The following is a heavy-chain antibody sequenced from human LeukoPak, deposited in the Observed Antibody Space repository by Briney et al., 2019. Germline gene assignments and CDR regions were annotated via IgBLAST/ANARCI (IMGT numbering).Heavy chain of an antibody. CDR3: ARQYYFDY. CDR1: GYRFTSYW. CDR2: IYPGDSDP. Sequence: GESLKISCKGSGYRFTSYWIGWVRQMPGKGLEWMGIIYPGDSDPRYSPSFQGQVTISADKSISTAYLQWSILKASDTAMYYCARQYYFDYWGQGTLVTVSS. V-gene: IGHV5-51*01. J-gene: IGHJ4*02.